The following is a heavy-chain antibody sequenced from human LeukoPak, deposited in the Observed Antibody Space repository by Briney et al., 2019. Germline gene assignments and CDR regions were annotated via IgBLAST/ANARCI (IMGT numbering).Heavy chain of an antibody. CDR3: ARVVVGATSVLQGYFDY. V-gene: IGHV1-2*02. CDR2: INPNSGGT. J-gene: IGHJ4*02. D-gene: IGHD1-26*01. CDR1: GYTFTGYY. Sequence: VASVTVSCKASGYTFTGYYMHWVRQSPGQGLEWMGWINPNSGGTNYAQKFQGRVTMTRDKSISTAYMELSRLRSDDTAVYYCARVVVGATSVLQGYFDYWGQGTLVTVSS.